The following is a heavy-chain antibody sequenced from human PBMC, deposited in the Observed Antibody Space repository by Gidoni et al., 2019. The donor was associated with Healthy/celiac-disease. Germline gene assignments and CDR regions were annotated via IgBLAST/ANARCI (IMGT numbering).Heavy chain of an antibody. CDR1: GFTFSSYA. V-gene: IGHV3-23*01. CDR2: ISGSGGST. D-gene: IGHD1-26*01. J-gene: IGHJ4*02. CDR3: AKAGLRYSGSYSPFWGFDY. Sequence: EVQLLESGGGLVQPGGSLRLSCAASGFTFSSYAMSWVRQAPGKGLEWVSAISGSGGSTYYADSVKGRFTISRDNSKNTLYLQMNSLRAEDTAVYYCAKAGLRYSGSYSPFWGFDYWGQGTLVTVSS.